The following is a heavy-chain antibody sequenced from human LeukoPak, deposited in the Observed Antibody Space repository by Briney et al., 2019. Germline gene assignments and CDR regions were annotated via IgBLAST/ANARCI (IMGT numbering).Heavy chain of an antibody. CDR3: ARGTTVAYFDY. CDR1: GGSFSGYY. CDR2: INHSGST. D-gene: IGHD4-23*01. V-gene: IGHV4-34*01. Sequence: SETLSLTCVVYGGSFSGYYWSWIRQPPGKGLEWIEEINHSGSTNYNPSLKSRVTISVDTSKNQFSLKLSSVTAADTAVYYCARGTTVAYFDYWGQGTLVTVSS. J-gene: IGHJ4*02.